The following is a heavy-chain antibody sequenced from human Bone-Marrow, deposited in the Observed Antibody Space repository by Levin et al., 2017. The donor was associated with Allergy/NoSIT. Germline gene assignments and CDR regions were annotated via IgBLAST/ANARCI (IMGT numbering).Heavy chain of an antibody. V-gene: IGHV1-8*01. D-gene: IGHD2-15*01. CDR1: GYTFTSYD. Sequence: ASVKVSCKASGYTFTSYDINWVRQATGQGLEWMGWMNPNSGNTGYAQKFQGRVTMTRNTSISTAYMELSSLRSEDTAVYYCARVGTGYCSGGSCYDFDYWGQGTLVTVSS. J-gene: IGHJ4*02. CDR3: ARVGTGYCSGGSCYDFDY. CDR2: MNPNSGNT.